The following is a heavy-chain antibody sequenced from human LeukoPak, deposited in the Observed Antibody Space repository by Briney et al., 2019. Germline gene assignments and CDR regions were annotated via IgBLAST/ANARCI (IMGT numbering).Heavy chain of an antibody. CDR3: ARAYGYSGYYQLPIDY. J-gene: IGHJ4*02. CDR2: IYYSGST. D-gene: IGHD3-22*01. V-gene: IGHV4-59*01. CDR1: GGSISSYY. Sequence: SETLSLTCTVSGGSISSYYWSWIRQPPGKGLEWIGYIYYSGSTNYNPSLKSRVTISVDTSKNQFSLKLSSVTAADTAVYYCARAYGYSGYYQLPIDYWGQGTLVTVSS.